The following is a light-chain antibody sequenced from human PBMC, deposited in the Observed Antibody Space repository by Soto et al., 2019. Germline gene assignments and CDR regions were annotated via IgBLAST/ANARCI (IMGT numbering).Light chain of an antibody. J-gene: IGKJ1*01. V-gene: IGKV3-20*01. CDR1: QYINTR. CDR2: GAS. Sequence: ENVLTQSPATLSSFPGERVTLSCRASQYINTRLAWYQHRPGQAPRLLIYGASSRATGIPDRFSGSGSGTDFTLTISRLEPEDFAVYYCQQYGSSRTFGQGTKVDIK. CDR3: QQYGSSRT.